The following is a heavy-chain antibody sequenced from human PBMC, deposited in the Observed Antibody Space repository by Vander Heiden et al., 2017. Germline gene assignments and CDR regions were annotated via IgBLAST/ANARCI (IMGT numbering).Heavy chain of an antibody. J-gene: IGHJ6*02. CDR2: INSDGSIT. Sequence: EVQLVESGGGSVHPGESRRLPSVGSGFTFGQYLIPWMRQAPGKGLVWVSNINSDGSITNYADSARGRFTISRDNARSTVYLQMNDLRAEDTAVYYCARGNYGMDVWGQGSTVTVSS. V-gene: IGHV3-74*01. CDR3: ARGNYGMDV. CDR1: GFTFGQYL.